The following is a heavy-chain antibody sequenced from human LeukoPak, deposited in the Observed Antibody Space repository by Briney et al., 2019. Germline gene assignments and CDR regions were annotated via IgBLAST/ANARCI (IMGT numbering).Heavy chain of an antibody. D-gene: IGHD2-8*01. CDR3: ANLASPRGDYNGY. CDR2: IYSGGDT. Sequence: GGSLRLSCTASGFAVSSNYMIWVRQAPGKGLEWVSVIYSGGDTYSADFVQGRFTISRDNSKNTMYLQMNSLRAEDTAMYYCANLASPRGDYNGYWGQGTLVTVSS. V-gene: IGHV3-53*01. CDR1: GFAVSSNY. J-gene: IGHJ4*02.